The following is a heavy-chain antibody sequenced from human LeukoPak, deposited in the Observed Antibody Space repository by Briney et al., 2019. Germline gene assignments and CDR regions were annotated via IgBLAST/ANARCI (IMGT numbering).Heavy chain of an antibody. V-gene: IGHV3-9*01. CDR1: GFTFDDYA. J-gene: IGHJ4*02. Sequence: GGSLRLSCAASGFTFDDYAMHWVRQAPGKGLEWVSGISWNSGSIGYADSVKGRFTISRDNAKNSLYLQMNSLRAEDTALYYCAKDIAWLEPTPGSIDYWGQGTLVTVSS. CDR3: AKDIAWLEPTPGSIDY. CDR2: ISWNSGSI. D-gene: IGHD6-19*01.